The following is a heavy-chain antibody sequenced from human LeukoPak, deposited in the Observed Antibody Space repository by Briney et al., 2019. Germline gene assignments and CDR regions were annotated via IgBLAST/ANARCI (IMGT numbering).Heavy chain of an antibody. D-gene: IGHD3-22*01. CDR3: ARASKDYGSSGYVTVDI. CDR2: INSDGSGT. Sequence: GGSLRLSCAASGFIFSRYWMHWVRRAPGKGLVWVSRINSDGSGTTYADSVKGRFTISRDNAKNTLYLQMNSLRAEDTAVYFCARASKDYGSSGYVTVDIWGQGTMVTVSS. J-gene: IGHJ3*02. V-gene: IGHV3-74*01. CDR1: GFIFSRYW.